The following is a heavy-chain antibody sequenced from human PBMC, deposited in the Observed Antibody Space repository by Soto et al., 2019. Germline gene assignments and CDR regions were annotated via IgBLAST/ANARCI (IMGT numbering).Heavy chain of an antibody. D-gene: IGHD1-7*01. J-gene: IGHJ6*02. V-gene: IGHV4-34*01. CDR3: ASTSRTYYGMDV. CDR1: GGSFSGYY. Sequence: SETLSLTCAVYGGSFSGYYWSWIRQPPGKGLEWIGEINHSGSTNYNPSLKSRVTISVDTSKDQFSLKLSSVTAADTAVYYCASTSRTYYGMDVWGQGTTVTVSS. CDR2: INHSGST.